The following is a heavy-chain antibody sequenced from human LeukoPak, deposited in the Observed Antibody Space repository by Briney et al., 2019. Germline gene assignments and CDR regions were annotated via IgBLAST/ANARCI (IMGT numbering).Heavy chain of an antibody. D-gene: IGHD2-15*01. CDR3: ARALTYCSTVSCTYFDY. Sequence: PSETLSLTCTVSGDSISSSNSYRGWIRQPPGKGLEWIGSLYYSGSSYYNPSLKSRVTISADTSKNQFSLKLTSVTAADTAVYYCARALTYCSTVSCTYFDYWGQGTLVTVSS. V-gene: IGHV4-39*01. CDR2: LYYSGSS. J-gene: IGHJ4*02. CDR1: GDSISSSNSY.